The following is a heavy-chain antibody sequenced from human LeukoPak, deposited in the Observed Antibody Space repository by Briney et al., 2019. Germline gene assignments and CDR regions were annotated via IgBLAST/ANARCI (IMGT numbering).Heavy chain of an antibody. J-gene: IGHJ2*01. D-gene: IGHD4-23*01. Sequence: GGSLRLSCAASGFTVSSNYMSWVRQAPGKGLEWVSVIYSGGSTYYADSVKGRFTISRDNSKNTLYLQMISLRAEDTAVYYCATYGGNSPDWYFDLWGRGTLVTVSS. CDR2: IYSGGST. CDR3: ATYGGNSPDWYFDL. V-gene: IGHV3-53*01. CDR1: GFTVSSNY.